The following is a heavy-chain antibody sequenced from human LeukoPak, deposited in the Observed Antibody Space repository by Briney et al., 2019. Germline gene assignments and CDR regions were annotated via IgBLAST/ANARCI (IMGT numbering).Heavy chain of an antibody. Sequence: PGRSLRLSCAASGFTFSTYGMHWVRQAPGKGLEWVAVTSYDGRNKYYADSVKGRFTISRDNSKNTLYLQMNSLRAEDTAVYYCARWLRIDQEDAFDIWGQGTMVTVSS. V-gene: IGHV3-30*03. J-gene: IGHJ3*02. CDR1: GFTFSTYG. D-gene: IGHD5-12*01. CDR3: ARWLRIDQEDAFDI. CDR2: TSYDGRNK.